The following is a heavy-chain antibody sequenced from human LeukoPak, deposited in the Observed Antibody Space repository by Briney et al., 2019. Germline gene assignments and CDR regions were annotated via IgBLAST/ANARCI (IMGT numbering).Heavy chain of an antibody. CDR2: INPNSGGT. D-gene: IGHD1-26*01. J-gene: IGHJ4*02. CDR1: GGTFGSYA. V-gene: IGHV1-2*04. CDR3: ARQGSYSGSYYDY. Sequence: ASVKVSCKASGGTFGSYAISWVRQAPGQGLEWMGWINPNSGGTNYAQKFQGWVTMTRDTSISTAYMELSRLRSDDTAVYYRARQGSYSGSYYDYWGQGTLVTVSS.